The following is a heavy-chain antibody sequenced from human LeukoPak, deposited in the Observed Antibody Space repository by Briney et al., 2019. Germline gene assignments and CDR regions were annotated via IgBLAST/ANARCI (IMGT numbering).Heavy chain of an antibody. CDR3: TRGRSWFDP. CDR1: GFSFGDYS. V-gene: IGHV3-49*04. CDR2: IRSEAYGGTT. Sequence: GGSLRLSCTASGFSFGDYSMNWVRQAPGKGLEWVGFIRSEAYGGTTQYAASVKGRFTISRDDSKNIAYLQMNSLKIEDTAVYYCTRGRSWFDPWGQGTLVTVSS. J-gene: IGHJ5*02.